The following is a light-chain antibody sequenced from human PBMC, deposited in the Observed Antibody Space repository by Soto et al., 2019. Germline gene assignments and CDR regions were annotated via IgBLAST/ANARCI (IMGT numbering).Light chain of an antibody. CDR2: GAS. V-gene: IGKV3-20*01. CDR1: QSVSSSY. Sequence: EIVLTQSPGTLSLSPGGRATPSCTASQSVSSSYLAWYQQKPGQAPRLLIYGASSRATGIPDRCSGSGSGTDFTLTSSRLEPEDFAVYYCQQYGSSPRTFGQGTKVDIK. J-gene: IGKJ1*01. CDR3: QQYGSSPRT.